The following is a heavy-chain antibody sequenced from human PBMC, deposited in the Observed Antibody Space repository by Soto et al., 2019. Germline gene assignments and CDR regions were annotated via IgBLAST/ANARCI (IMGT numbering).Heavy chain of an antibody. J-gene: IGHJ5*02. Sequence: QVQLQESGPGLVKPSETLSLTCTVSGGSISSYYWSWIRQPPGKGLEWIGYIYYSGSTNYNPSLKSRVTISVDTSKNQFSLKLSSVTAADTAVYYCAREPLGLCSGGSCYDRWFDPWGQGTLVTVSS. CDR1: GGSISSYY. V-gene: IGHV4-59*01. D-gene: IGHD2-15*01. CDR3: AREPLGLCSGGSCYDRWFDP. CDR2: IYYSGST.